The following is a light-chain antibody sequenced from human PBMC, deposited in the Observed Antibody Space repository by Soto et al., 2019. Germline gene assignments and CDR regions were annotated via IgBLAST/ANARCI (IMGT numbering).Light chain of an antibody. J-gene: IGKJ4*01. Sequence: DIVMTQSQLSLPVTPGEPASISCRSSQSLLHSNGYHYLDWYLQKPGQSPQLLIYLASNRASGVPDSVSVSGSGTDSDFTMSIMKAEDFAIWVCHERYPIPPVSFGEGTKV. CDR2: LAS. CDR1: QSLLHSNGYHY. V-gene: IGKV2-28*01. CDR3: HERYPIPPVS.